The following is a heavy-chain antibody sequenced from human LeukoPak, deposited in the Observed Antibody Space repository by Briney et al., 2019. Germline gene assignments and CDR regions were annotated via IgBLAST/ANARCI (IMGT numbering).Heavy chain of an antibody. CDR2: IYYSGST. V-gene: IGHV4-39*01. Sequence: PSETLSLTCTVSGGSISSSSYYWGWIRQPPGKGLEWIGSIYYSGSTYYNPSLKSRVTISVDTSKNQFSLKLSSVTAADTAVYYCARGSGFVLRFLEWSGGYMDVWGKGTTVTVSS. CDR1: GGSISSSSYY. J-gene: IGHJ6*03. CDR3: ARGSGFVLRFLEWSGGYMDV. D-gene: IGHD3-3*01.